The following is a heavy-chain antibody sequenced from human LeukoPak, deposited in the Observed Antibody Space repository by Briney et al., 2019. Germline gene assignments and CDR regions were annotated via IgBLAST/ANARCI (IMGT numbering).Heavy chain of an antibody. CDR1: GGSISSYY. Sequence: SETLSLTCTVSGGSISSYYWSWIRQHPGMGLEWIGYIYDSGNTYYNPSLNSRITMSVDTSKNQFSLKLNSVTAADTAVYYCAREHSRSSYFDYWGQGTLVTVSS. D-gene: IGHD2-21*01. V-gene: IGHV4-59*06. CDR3: AREHSRSSYFDY. J-gene: IGHJ4*02. CDR2: IYDSGNT.